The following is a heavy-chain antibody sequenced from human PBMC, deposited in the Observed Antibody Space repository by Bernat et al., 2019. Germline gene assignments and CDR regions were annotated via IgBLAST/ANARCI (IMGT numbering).Heavy chain of an antibody. V-gene: IGHV3-23*04. Sequence: EVQLVESGGGLIQPGGSLGLSCAASGFTFSTYAMSWVRQAPGKGLEWVSTVSGSGGSTYYADSVKGRFTISRDKSKNTLYLEMNNLRAEDTAVYYCAKAQTIGSARWSDYWGQGTLVTVSS. CDR1: GFTFSTYA. D-gene: IGHD2-2*01. CDR3: AKAQTIGSARWSDY. CDR2: VSGSGGST. J-gene: IGHJ4*02.